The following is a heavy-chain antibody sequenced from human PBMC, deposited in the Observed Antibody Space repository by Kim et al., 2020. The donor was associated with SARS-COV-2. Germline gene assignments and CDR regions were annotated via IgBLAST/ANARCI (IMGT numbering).Heavy chain of an antibody. CDR1: GFTFSNYA. CDR2: ISASGATT. D-gene: IGHD6-13*01. Sequence: GGSLRLSCAASGFTFSNYAITWVRQAPGKGLEWISGISASGATTYYADSVKGRFTVSRDNSKNTLFLQLNSLRAEDTAVYYCAKDEGVSSTWYLDYWAQGALVTVSS. CDR3: AKDEGVSSTWYLDY. J-gene: IGHJ4*02. V-gene: IGHV3-23*01.